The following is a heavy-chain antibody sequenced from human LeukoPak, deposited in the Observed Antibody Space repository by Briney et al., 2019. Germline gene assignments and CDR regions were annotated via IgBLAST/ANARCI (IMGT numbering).Heavy chain of an antibody. CDR3: ARLEDVVAPIDY. Sequence: SETLSLTCTVSGGSISSYYWSWIRQPPGKGLEWIGYIYYSGSTNYNPSLKSRVTISVDTSKNQVSLKLSSVTAADTAVYYCARLEDVVAPIDYWGQGTLVTVSS. J-gene: IGHJ4*02. CDR2: IYYSGST. D-gene: IGHD2-15*01. V-gene: IGHV4-59*08. CDR1: GGSISSYY.